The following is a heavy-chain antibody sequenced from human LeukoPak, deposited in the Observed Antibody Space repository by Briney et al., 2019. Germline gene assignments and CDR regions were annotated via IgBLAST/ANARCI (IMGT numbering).Heavy chain of an antibody. D-gene: IGHD3-22*01. CDR2: INPYSGGT. J-gene: IGHJ5*02. CDR3: ARESYPAPDYYDSSGYYH. CDR1: GYTFTAYY. V-gene: IGHV1-2*02. Sequence: ASVKVSCKASGYTFTAYYVHWVRQAPGQGLEWVGWINPYSGGTNYAQKFQGRVTMTRDTSISTAYMELSRLRSDDTAVYYCARESYPAPDYYDSSGYYHWGQGTLVTVSS.